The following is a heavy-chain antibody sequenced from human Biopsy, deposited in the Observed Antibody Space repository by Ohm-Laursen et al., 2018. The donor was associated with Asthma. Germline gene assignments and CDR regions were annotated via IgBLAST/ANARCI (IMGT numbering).Heavy chain of an antibody. CDR1: GGSINNFY. Sequence: TLSLTWSVSGGSINNFYWSWIRQPPGKGLESIGHVYYSGSTNYNPSLKSRVTISIDAPKNQFSLKLTSVTAADTAVYYCARGVDRVTGLLDHFDSWGQGTLVIVSS. D-gene: IGHD2-21*02. CDR3: ARGVDRVTGLLDHFDS. J-gene: IGHJ4*02. V-gene: IGHV4-59*01. CDR2: VYYSGST.